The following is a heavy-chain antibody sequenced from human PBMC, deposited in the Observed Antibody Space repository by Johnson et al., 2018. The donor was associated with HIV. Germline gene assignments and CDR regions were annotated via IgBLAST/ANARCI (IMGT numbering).Heavy chain of an antibody. J-gene: IGHJ3*02. CDR3: ARATLGNILWWSGAFDI. CDR1: GFTFSSYA. Sequence: VQLVESGGGLVQPGGSLRLSCAASGFTFSSYAMHWVRQAPGKGLEYVSAISSNGGSTYYAYSVKGRFTISRDNSKNTLYLQMGSLRAEDMAVYYCARATLGNILWWSGAFDIWGQGTMVTVSS. CDR2: ISSNGGST. D-gene: IGHD2-21*01. V-gene: IGHV3-64*01.